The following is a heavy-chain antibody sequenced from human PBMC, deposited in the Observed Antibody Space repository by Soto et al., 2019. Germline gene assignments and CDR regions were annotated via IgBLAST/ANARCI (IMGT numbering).Heavy chain of an antibody. CDR3: ARGSGWHAGHYYYYYGMDV. Sequence: PSQTLSLTCAISGDSVSSNSAAWNWIRQSPSRGLEWLGRTYYRSKWYNDYAVSVKSRITINPDTSKNQFSLQLNSVTPEDTAVYYCARGSGWHAGHYYYYYGMDVWGQGTTVTVSS. CDR2: TYYRSKWYN. V-gene: IGHV6-1*01. CDR1: GDSVSSNSAA. D-gene: IGHD6-19*01. J-gene: IGHJ6*02.